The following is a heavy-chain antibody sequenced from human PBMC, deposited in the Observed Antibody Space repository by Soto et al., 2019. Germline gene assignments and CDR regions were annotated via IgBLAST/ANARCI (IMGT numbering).Heavy chain of an antibody. D-gene: IGHD3-16*01. Sequence: ASVKVSCKASGYTFTRSGISWARQAPGQGPEWMGWISSYNGDTNYAQTLQGRVTMTTDTSTSTAYMELRSLRSDDTDVYYCASLGVAAYHFYGMDIWGQGTPDPVSS. CDR1: GYTFTRSG. J-gene: IGHJ6*02. V-gene: IGHV1-18*01. CDR3: ASLGVAAYHFYGMDI. CDR2: ISSYNGDT.